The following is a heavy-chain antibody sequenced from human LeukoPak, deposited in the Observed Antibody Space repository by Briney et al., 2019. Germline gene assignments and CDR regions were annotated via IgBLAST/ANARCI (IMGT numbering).Heavy chain of an antibody. Sequence: PSETLSLTCTVSGDSIPNYYWSWIRQPAGKGLEWIGRIYTSGSTNYNPSLKSRVTMSVDTSKNQFSLKLSSVTAADTAVYYCAREKLRYSLFDPWGQGTLVTVSS. CDR1: GDSIPNYY. CDR3: AREKLRYSLFDP. J-gene: IGHJ5*02. V-gene: IGHV4-4*07. D-gene: IGHD3-9*01. CDR2: IYTSGST.